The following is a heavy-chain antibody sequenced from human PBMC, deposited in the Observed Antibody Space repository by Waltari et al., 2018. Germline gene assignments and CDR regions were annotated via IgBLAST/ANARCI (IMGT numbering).Heavy chain of an antibody. V-gene: IGHV4-38-2*01. CDR1: GYSISSGYY. J-gene: IGHJ2*01. CDR3: ARLLGSEYRYFDL. D-gene: IGHD3-16*01. Sequence: QVQLQESGPGLVKPSETLSLTCAVSGYSISSGYYWGWIRPPPGKGLVWIGSIYHSGGTYYNPSLKSRVTISVDTSKNQFSLKLSSVTAADTAVYYCARLLGSEYRYFDLWGRGTLVTVSS. CDR2: IYHSGGT.